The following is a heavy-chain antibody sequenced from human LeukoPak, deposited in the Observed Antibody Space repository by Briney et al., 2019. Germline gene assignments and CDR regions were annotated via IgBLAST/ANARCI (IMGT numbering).Heavy chain of an antibody. Sequence: GGSLRLSCAASGFTFSNYWMHWARQAPGKGLEWVANIKQDGSEKYYVDSVKGRFTISRDNGKSSLYLQMNSLRAEDTAVYYCGRAMESWGQGTLVTVSS. CDR1: GFTFSNYW. J-gene: IGHJ5*02. V-gene: IGHV3-7*01. D-gene: IGHD3-3*01. CDR2: IKQDGSEK. CDR3: GRAMES.